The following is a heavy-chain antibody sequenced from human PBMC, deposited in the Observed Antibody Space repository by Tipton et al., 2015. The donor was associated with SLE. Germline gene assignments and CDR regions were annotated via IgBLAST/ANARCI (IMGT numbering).Heavy chain of an antibody. J-gene: IGHJ5*02. V-gene: IGHV4-61*08. D-gene: IGHD3-3*01. CDR1: GGPISSGGYY. CDR2: FYSDGSP. CDR3: VSGPLHDFSSGYEAA. Sequence: TLSLTCAVSGGPISSGGYYWSWIRRPPGKRLEWIGYFYSDGSPAYNPSLKGRVTLSVDTSRNQFSLKLSSVTAADTAVYYCVSGPLHDFSSGYEAAWGQGTLVTVSS.